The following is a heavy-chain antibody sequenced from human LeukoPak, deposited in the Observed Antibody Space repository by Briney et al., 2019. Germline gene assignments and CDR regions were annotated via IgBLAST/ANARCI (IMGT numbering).Heavy chain of an antibody. V-gene: IGHV3-66*01. Sequence: GGSLRLSCAASGFTVSSNYMSWVRQAPGKGLEWVSVIYSGGSTYYADSVKGRFTISRDNSKNTLYLQINSLRAEDTAVYYCARINQDIVVVPAAMPGPGAFDIWGQGTMVTVSS. CDR3: ARINQDIVVVPAAMPGPGAFDI. CDR1: GFTVSSNY. J-gene: IGHJ3*02. CDR2: IYSGGST. D-gene: IGHD2-2*01.